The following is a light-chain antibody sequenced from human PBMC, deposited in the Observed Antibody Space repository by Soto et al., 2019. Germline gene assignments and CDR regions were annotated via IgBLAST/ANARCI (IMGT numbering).Light chain of an antibody. J-gene: IGLJ2*01. CDR2: ENN. CDR3: GTWDSSLSAGV. V-gene: IGLV1-51*01. CDR1: YSNIGNNY. Sequence: QSVLTQPPSVSAAPGQKVTISCSGSYSNIGNNYVSWYQQLPGTAPKLLIYENNKRPSGIPDRFSGSKSGTSATLGITGLQTGDEADYYCGTWDSSLSAGVFGGGTKLTVL.